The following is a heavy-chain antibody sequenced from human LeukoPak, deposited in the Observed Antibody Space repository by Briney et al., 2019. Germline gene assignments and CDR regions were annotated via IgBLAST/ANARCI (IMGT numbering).Heavy chain of an antibody. CDR3: ARLDGGSYWSAFDI. J-gene: IGHJ3*02. CDR1: GFTFSSYS. Sequence: PGGSLRLSCAASGFTFSSYSMNWVRRAPGKGLEWVSSISSSSSYIYYADSVKGQFTISRDNAKNSLYLQMNSLRAEDTAVYYCARLDGGSYWSAFDIWGQGTMVTVSS. CDR2: ISSSSSYI. D-gene: IGHD1-26*01. V-gene: IGHV3-21*01.